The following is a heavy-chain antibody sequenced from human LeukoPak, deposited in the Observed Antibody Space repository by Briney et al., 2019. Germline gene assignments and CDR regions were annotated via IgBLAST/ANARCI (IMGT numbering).Heavy chain of an antibody. V-gene: IGHV4-34*01. CDR3: ARVALVVVVVAGLPYYYYYMDV. CDR1: GGSFSGYY. J-gene: IGHJ6*03. CDR2: INHSGST. D-gene: IGHD2-15*01. Sequence: SETLSLTCAVYGGSFSGYYWSWIRQPPGKGLEWIGEINHSGSTNYNPSLKSRVTISVDTSKNQFSLKLSSVTAADTAVYYCARVALVVVVVAGLPYYYYYMDVWGKGNTVTVSS.